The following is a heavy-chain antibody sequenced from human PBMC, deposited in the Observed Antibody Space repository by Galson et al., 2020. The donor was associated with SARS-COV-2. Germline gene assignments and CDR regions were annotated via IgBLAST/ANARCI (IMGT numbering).Heavy chain of an antibody. J-gene: IGHJ6*02. CDR3: AKTAYSSSWYGDYYYYGMDV. D-gene: IGHD6-13*01. V-gene: IGHV3-23*01. Sequence: GGSLRLSCAASGFTFSSYAMSWVRQAPGKGLEWVSAISGSGGSTYYADSVKGRFTISRDNSKNTLYLQMNSLRAEDTAVYYCAKTAYSSSWYGDYYYYGMDVWGQGTTVTVSS. CDR1: GFTFSSYA. CDR2: ISGSGGST.